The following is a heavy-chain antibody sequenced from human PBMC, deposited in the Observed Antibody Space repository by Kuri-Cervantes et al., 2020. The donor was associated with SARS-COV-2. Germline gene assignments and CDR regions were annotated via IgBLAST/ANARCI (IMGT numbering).Heavy chain of an antibody. D-gene: IGHD3-10*01. CDR2: ISGSGGST. Sequence: GGSLRLSCAASGFTFSSYAMSWVRQAPGKGLEWVSAISGSGGSTYYADSVKGRFTISRDNSKNTLYLQMNSLGAEDTAVYYCADPITMVRGVIMGLDYWGQGTLVTVSS. CDR3: ADPITMVRGVIMGLDY. V-gene: IGHV3-23*01. CDR1: GFTFSSYA. J-gene: IGHJ4*02.